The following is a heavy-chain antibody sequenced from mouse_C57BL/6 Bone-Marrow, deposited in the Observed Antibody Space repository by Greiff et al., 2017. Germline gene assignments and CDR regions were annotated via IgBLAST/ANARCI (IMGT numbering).Heavy chain of an antibody. J-gene: IGHJ4*01. CDR1: GFTFSDYY. D-gene: IGHD6-1*01. CDR2: ISTGGGST. V-gene: IGHV5-12*01. CDR3: AGDSPYAMDY. Sequence: DVMLVESGGGLVQPGGSLKLSCAASGFTFSDYYMYWVRQTPEKRLEWVAYISTGGGSTYYPDTVKGRFTISRDNAKNTLYLQISRLTSEDTAMYYCAGDSPYAMDYWGQGTSVTVSS.